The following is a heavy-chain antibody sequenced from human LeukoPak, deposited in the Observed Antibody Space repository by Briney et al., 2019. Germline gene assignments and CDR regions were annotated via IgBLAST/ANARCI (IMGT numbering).Heavy chain of an antibody. CDR2: ISSSSSYI. V-gene: IGHV3-21*01. Sequence: GGSLRLSCAASGFTFSSYSMNWVRQAPGKGLEWVSSISSSSSYIYYADSVKGRFTISRDNAKNSLYLQMNSLRAEDTAVYYCARDRFVVVPAAMRGAGMDVWGQGTTVTVSS. CDR1: GFTFSSYS. J-gene: IGHJ6*02. D-gene: IGHD2-2*01. CDR3: ARDRFVVVPAAMRGAGMDV.